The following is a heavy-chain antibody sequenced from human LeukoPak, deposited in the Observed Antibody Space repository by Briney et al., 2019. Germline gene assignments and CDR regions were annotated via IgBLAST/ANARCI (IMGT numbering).Heavy chain of an antibody. CDR3: ARGAYYYDSSGYTYDY. CDR2: IYHSGST. CDR1: GYSISSGYY. Sequence: SETLSLTCTVSGYSISSGYYWGWIRQPPGKGLEWIGSIYHSGSTYYNPSLKSRVTISVDTSKNQFSLKLSSVTAADTAVYYCARGAYYYDSSGYTYDYWGQGTLVTVSS. D-gene: IGHD3-22*01. J-gene: IGHJ4*02. V-gene: IGHV4-38-2*02.